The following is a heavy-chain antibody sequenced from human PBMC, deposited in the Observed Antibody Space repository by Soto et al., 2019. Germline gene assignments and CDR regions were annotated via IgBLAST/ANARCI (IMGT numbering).Heavy chain of an antibody. V-gene: IGHV4-31*03. CDR1: GGSISSGGYY. CDR2: IYYSGST. Sequence: ASETLSLTCTVSGGSISSGGYYWSWIRRHPGEGLEWIGYIYYSGSTYYNPSLKSRVTISVDTSKNQFSLKLSSVTAADTAVYYCAREFREQLARYSYYYYGMDVWGQGTTVTVSS. CDR3: AREFREQLARYSYYYYGMDV. D-gene: IGHD6-13*01. J-gene: IGHJ6*02.